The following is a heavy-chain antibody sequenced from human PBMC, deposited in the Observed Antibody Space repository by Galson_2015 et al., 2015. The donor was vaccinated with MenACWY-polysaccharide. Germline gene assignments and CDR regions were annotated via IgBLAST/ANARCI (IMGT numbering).Heavy chain of an antibody. CDR2: ISSGGTI. D-gene: IGHD1-1*01. CDR1: GFTFSSYS. J-gene: IGHJ4*02. CDR3: ARVLKRLAGATPHC. V-gene: IGHV3-48*02. Sequence: SLRLSCAASGFTFSSYSMNWVRQAPGKGLEWVSYISSGGTIYYADSVKGRFTISRDNAKNSLYLQMNSLIDDDTAVYYCARVLKRLAGATPHCLGQGTLPTVPS.